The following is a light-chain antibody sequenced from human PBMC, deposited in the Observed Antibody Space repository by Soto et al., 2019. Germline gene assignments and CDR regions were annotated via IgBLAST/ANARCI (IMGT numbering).Light chain of an antibody. CDR1: QSIRSY. J-gene: IGKJ4*01. Sequence: DIQMTQSPSSLSASVGDRVTINCRASQSIRSYLNWDQQKPGKAPKLLIYAASSLQSGVPSRYSGSGSGTDFTLTISSLQPEDFATYYCQQSYSTPLTFGGGTKVDIK. V-gene: IGKV1-39*01. CDR3: QQSYSTPLT. CDR2: AAS.